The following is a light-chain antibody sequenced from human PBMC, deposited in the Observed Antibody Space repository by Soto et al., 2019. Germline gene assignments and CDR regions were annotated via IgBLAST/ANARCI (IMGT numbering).Light chain of an antibody. CDR2: KAS. V-gene: IGKV1-5*03. CDR3: QHYNSYSEA. CDR1: QPISSW. J-gene: IGKJ1*01. Sequence: DIQMTQSPSTLSGSVGDRVTITCRASQPISSWLAWYQQKPGKAPKLLVYKASTLKSGVPSRFSGSGSGTEFTLTFSSLQPDDFATYYCQHYNSYSEAFGQGTKVELK.